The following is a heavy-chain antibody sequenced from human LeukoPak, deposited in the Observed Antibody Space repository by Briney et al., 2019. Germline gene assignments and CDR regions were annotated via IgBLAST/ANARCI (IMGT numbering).Heavy chain of an antibody. CDR2: IHTSGST. D-gene: IGHD3-10*01. CDR3: ARGGYYGSGNDFRFDP. J-gene: IGHJ5*02. CDR1: GGSISNYY. Sequence: SETLSLTCTVSGGSISNYYWSWIRQPAGKGLEWIGRIHTSGSTNYNPSLKSRITMSVDTSKNQFSLKLSSVTGADTAVYYCARGGYYGSGNDFRFDPWGQGTLVTVSS. V-gene: IGHV4-4*07.